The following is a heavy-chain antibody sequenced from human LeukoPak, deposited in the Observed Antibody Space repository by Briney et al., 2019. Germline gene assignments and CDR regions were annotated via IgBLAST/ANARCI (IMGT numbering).Heavy chain of an antibody. CDR2: ISGSGVST. CDR3: AKARPNWSWGFDY. J-gene: IGHJ4*02. CDR1: GFTFSSYA. V-gene: IGHV3-23*01. Sequence: GGSLRLSCAASGFTFSSYAMSWVRQAPGKGLEWVSVISGSGVSTYYADSVKGRFTISRDNSKNTLYLQLNSLRAEDTAVYYCAKARPNWSWGFDYWGQGTLVTVSS. D-gene: IGHD1-20*01.